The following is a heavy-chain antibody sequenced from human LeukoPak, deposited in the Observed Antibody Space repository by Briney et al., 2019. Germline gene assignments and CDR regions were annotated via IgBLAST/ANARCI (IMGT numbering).Heavy chain of an antibody. D-gene: IGHD3-10*01. V-gene: IGHV4-59*01. CDR2: AYYSGST. J-gene: IGHJ6*02. CDR1: GGSISSYY. CDR3: ASRSGRNYYGMDV. Sequence: SETLSLTCTVSGGSISSYYWNWIRQPPGKALEWLGYAYYSGSTNYNPSLKTRLTISVDTSKAQFTLTLSSVTAADTAIYYCASRSGRNYYGMDVWGQGTTVIVSS.